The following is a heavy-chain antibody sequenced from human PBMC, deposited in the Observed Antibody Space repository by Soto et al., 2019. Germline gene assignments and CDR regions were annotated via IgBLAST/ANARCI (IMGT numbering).Heavy chain of an antibody. Sequence: PGESLKISCKGSGYSFTSYWISWVRQMPGKGLEWMGRIDPSDSYTNCSPSFQGHVTISADKSISTAYLQWSSLKASDTAMYYCARLARPDCSGGSCYFPYYYYYYGMDVWGQGTTVTVSS. CDR2: IDPSDSYT. J-gene: IGHJ6*02. V-gene: IGHV5-10-1*01. CDR3: ARLARPDCSGGSCYFPYYYYYYGMDV. CDR1: GYSFTSYW. D-gene: IGHD2-15*01.